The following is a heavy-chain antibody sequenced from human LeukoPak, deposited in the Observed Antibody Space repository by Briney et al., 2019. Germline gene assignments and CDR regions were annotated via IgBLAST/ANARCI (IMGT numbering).Heavy chain of an antibody. CDR1: GGSISSYY. J-gene: IGHJ4*02. CDR2: IYYSGST. CDR3: ARVSRLRLFYYFDY. V-gene: IGHV4-59*01. Sequence: NPSETLSLTCTASGGSISSYYWSWIRQPPGKGLEWIGYIYYSGSTNYNPSLKSRVTISVDTSKNQFSLKLSSVTAADTAVYYCARVSRLRLFYYFDYWGQGTLVTVSS. D-gene: IGHD5-12*01.